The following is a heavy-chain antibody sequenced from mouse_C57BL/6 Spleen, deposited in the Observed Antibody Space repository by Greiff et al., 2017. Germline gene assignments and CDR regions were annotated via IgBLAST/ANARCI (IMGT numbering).Heavy chain of an antibody. V-gene: IGHV1-69*01. CDR2: IDPSDSYT. Sequence: QVQLQQPGAELVMPGASVKLSCKASGYTFTSYWMHWVKQRPGQGLEWIGEIDPSDSYTNYNQKFKGKSTLTVDKSSSKAYMQLSSLTSEDSAVYYCAPGYYFDYWGQGTTLTVSS. CDR3: APGYYFDY. CDR1: GYTFTSYW. J-gene: IGHJ2*01.